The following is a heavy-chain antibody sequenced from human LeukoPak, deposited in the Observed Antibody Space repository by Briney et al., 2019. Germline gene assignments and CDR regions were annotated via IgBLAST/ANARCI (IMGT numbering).Heavy chain of an antibody. Sequence: GGSLRLSCAASGFTFSSYSMSWVRQAPGKGLEWVSSISSSSSYIYYADSVKGRFTISRDNAKNSLYLQVNSLRAEDTAVYYCARVDFWSGYWGQGTLVTVSS. CDR3: ARVDFWSGY. CDR2: ISSSSSYI. V-gene: IGHV3-21*01. D-gene: IGHD3-3*01. J-gene: IGHJ4*02. CDR1: GFTFSSYS.